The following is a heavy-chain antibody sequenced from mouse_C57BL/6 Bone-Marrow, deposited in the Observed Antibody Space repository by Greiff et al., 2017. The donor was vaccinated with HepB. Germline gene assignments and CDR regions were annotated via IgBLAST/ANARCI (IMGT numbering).Heavy chain of an antibody. CDR2: ISYDGSN. CDR3: ARGRHYYGSSLYFDY. V-gene: IGHV3-6*01. J-gene: IGHJ2*01. D-gene: IGHD1-1*01. Sequence: EVQLQQSGPGLVKPSQSLSLTCSVTGYSITSGYYWNWIRQFPGNKLEWMGYISYDGSNNYNPSLKNRISITRDTSKNQFFLKLNSVTTEDTATYYCARGRHYYGSSLYFDYWGQGTTLTVSS. CDR1: GYSITSGYY.